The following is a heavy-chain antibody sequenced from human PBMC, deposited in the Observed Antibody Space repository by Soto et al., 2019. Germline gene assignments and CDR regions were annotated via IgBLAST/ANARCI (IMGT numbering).Heavy chain of an antibody. Sequence: EVQLVESGGGLVKPGGSLRLSCAASGFTFSNAWMNWVRQAPGKGLEWVGRIKSKTEGGTTEYTAPVKNRFPISRDDSKNPLYMQMNGLKIEDTAVYYCAPDWEQHWGQGTLVTVSS. CDR1: GFTFSNAW. CDR2: IKSKTEGGTT. V-gene: IGHV3-15*07. J-gene: IGHJ1*01. D-gene: IGHD1-26*01. CDR3: APDWEQH.